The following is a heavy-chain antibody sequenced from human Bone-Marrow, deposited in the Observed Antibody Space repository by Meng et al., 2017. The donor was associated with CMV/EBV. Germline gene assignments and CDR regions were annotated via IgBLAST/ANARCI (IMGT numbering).Heavy chain of an antibody. V-gene: IGHV3-30*02. CDR1: GFSFRHYG. J-gene: IGHJ6*02. D-gene: IGHD2-15*01. CDR3: ARVPSIHSSPGSLYV. CDR2: ISYETGNE. Sequence: GESLKISCEASGFSFRHYGFHWIRQAPGKGLECVAFISYETGNEYHVDSVKGRFTISRDNSKKSLFLHMNNLRPYDTATDYFARVPSIHSSPGSLYVWRQGTTVTVSS.